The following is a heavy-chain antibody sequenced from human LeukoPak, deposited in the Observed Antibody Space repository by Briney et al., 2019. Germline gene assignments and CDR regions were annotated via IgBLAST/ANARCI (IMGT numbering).Heavy chain of an antibody. CDR3: ARAVGSGSFQTYYYYMDV. Sequence: PSETLSLTCTVSGDSLTGYYWGWIRQPPGKGLEWIGNIYYTGNTYYNPSLKSRVTISLDTSKNQFSLKLSSVTAADTAVYYCARAVGSGSFQTYYYYMDVWGKGTTVTISS. J-gene: IGHJ6*03. V-gene: IGHV4-39*07. CDR1: GDSLTGYY. CDR2: IYYTGNT. D-gene: IGHD3-10*01.